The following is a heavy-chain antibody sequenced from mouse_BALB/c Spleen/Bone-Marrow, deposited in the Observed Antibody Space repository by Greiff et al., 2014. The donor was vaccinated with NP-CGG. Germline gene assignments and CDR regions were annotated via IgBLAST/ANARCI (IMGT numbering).Heavy chain of an antibody. V-gene: IGHV1-26*01. Sequence: EVQLQQSGPDLVKPGASVKISCKASGYSFTGYYMYWVNQSHGKSLEWIGRVNPNNGDISYNQKFKGKAILTVDKSSSTAYMKLHNLASEDSAVYYCARSTATGFAYWGQGTLVTVSA. D-gene: IGHD1-2*01. CDR1: GYSFTGYY. J-gene: IGHJ3*01. CDR3: ARSTATGFAY. CDR2: VNPNNGDI.